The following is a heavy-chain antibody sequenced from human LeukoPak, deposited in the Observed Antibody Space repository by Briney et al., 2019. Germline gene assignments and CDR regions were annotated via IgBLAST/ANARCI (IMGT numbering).Heavy chain of an antibody. J-gene: IGHJ4*02. CDR2: ISWKRGSI. CDR1: GFTFDDYA. CDR3: AKGKYSSSSQPFDY. D-gene: IGHD6-6*01. Sequence: GGSLRLSCAASGFTFDDYAMHWVRHAPGKGLEWVSGISWKRGSIGYADSVKGRFTISRDNAKNSLYLQMNSLRAEDMALYYCAKGKYSSSSQPFDYWGQGTLVTVSS. V-gene: IGHV3-9*03.